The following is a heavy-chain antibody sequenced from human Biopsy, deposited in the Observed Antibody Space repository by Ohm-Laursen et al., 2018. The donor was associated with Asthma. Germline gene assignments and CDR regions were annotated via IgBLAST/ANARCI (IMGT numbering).Heavy chain of an antibody. CDR2: ISGSGGST. CDR3: ARDLHPTNHLGELSEGFDY. Sequence: SLRLSCAASGFTFSSYAMSWVRQAPGKGLEWVSAISGSGGSTYYADSVKGRFTISRDNSKNTLYLQMNSLRVEDTAVYYCARDLHPTNHLGELSEGFDYWGQGTLVTVSS. D-gene: IGHD3-16*02. J-gene: IGHJ4*02. V-gene: IGHV3-23*01. CDR1: GFTFSSYA.